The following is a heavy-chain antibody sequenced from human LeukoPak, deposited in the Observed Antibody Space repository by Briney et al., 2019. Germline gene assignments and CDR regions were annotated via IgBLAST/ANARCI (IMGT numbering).Heavy chain of an antibody. CDR1: GFTFSTYG. D-gene: IGHD3-22*01. CDR3: AREYYDSSGYDAFDI. CDR2: ISSSSSYI. V-gene: IGHV3-21*01. Sequence: GGSLRLSCTASGFTFSTYGMNWVRQAPGKGLEWVSSISSSSSYIYYADSVKGRFTISRDNAKNSLYLQINSLRAEDTAVYYCAREYYDSSGYDAFDIWGQGTMVTVSS. J-gene: IGHJ3*02.